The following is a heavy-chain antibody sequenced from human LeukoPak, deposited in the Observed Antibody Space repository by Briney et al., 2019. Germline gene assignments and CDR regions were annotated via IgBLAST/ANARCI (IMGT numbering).Heavy chain of an antibody. CDR3: ARGALDFDY. CDR1: GFTFSSYS. Sequence: GGSLRLSCAASGFTFSSYSMNWVRQAPGKGLEWVSYISSSSSTIYYADSVKGRFTISRDNAKNSLYLHMNSLKDEDTAVYYCARGALDFDYWGQGALVTVSS. V-gene: IGHV3-48*02. J-gene: IGHJ4*02. CDR2: ISSSSSTI.